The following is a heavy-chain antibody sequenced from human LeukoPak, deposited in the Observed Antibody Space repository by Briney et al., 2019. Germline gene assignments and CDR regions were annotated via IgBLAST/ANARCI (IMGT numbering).Heavy chain of an antibody. CDR1: GFTFSSYE. CDR2: ISSSGSTI. D-gene: IGHD5-24*01. CDR3: ARTRTEDGYNRGIDY. V-gene: IGHV3-48*03. J-gene: IGHJ4*02. Sequence: PGGSLRLSCAASGFTFSSYEMNWVRQAPGKGLEWVSYISSSGSTIYYADSVKGRFTISRDNAKNSLYLQMNSLRAEDTAVYYCARTRTEDGYNRGIDYWGQGTLVTVSS.